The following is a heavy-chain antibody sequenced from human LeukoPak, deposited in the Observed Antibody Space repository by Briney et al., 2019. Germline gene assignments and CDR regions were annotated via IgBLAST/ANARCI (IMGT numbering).Heavy chain of an antibody. J-gene: IGHJ4*02. D-gene: IGHD1-26*01. CDR2: IRYDASDK. Sequence: GGSLRLSCAASGFSFIDYYMSWIRQAPGKGLEWVAFIRYDASDKYYADSVKGRFTISRDNSKNKVYLQMNSLRAEDTAVYYCAKDSWEVGATAEIDYWGQGTLVTVSS. V-gene: IGHV3-30*02. CDR1: GFSFIDYY. CDR3: AKDSWEVGATAEIDY.